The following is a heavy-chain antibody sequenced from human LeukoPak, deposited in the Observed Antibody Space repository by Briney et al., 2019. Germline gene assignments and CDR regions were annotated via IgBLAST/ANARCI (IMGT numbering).Heavy chain of an antibody. CDR1: GYTFTSYG. CDR3: ASSRRYYYDSSGPDAFDI. CDR2: INPNSGGT. V-gene: IGHV1-2*04. J-gene: IGHJ3*02. Sequence: ASVKVSCKASGYTFTSYGISWVRQAPGEGLEWMGWINPNSGGTNYAQKFQGWVTMTRDTSISTAYMELSRLRSDDTAVYYCASSRRYYYDSSGPDAFDIWGQGTMVTVSS. D-gene: IGHD3-22*01.